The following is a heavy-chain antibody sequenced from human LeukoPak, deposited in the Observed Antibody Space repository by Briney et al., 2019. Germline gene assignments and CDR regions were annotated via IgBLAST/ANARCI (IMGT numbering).Heavy chain of an antibody. D-gene: IGHD2-15*01. CDR1: GFTFSSYA. CDR3: AKGGCSGGSCYYPYYFDY. Sequence: GESLRLSCAASGFTFSSYAMSWVRQAPGKGLEWVSAISGSGGSTYYADSVKGRFTISRDNSKNTLYLQMNSLRAEDTAVYYCAKGGCSGGSCYYPYYFDYWGQGTLVTVSS. V-gene: IGHV3-23*01. J-gene: IGHJ4*02. CDR2: ISGSGGST.